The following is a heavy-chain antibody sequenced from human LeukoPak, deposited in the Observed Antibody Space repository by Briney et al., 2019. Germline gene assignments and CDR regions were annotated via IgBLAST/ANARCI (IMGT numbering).Heavy chain of an antibody. CDR2: IKQDGSEK. J-gene: IGHJ4*02. CDR3: ARDVVGALDY. D-gene: IGHD1-26*01. V-gene: IGHV3-7*01. Sequence: GGSPRLSCAASGFTFSSYWMSWVRQAPGKGLEWVANIKQDGSEKYSVDSVKGRFTISRDNAKNSLYLQMNSLRVEDTAVYFCARDVVGALDYWGQGTLVTVSS. CDR1: GFTFSSYW.